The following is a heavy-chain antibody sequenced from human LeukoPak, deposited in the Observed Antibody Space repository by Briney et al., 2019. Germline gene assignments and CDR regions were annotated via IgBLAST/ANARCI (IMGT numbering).Heavy chain of an antibody. Sequence: PSETLSLTCTVSGGSISSYYWSWIRQPAGKGLEWIGRIYTSGSTNYNPSLKSQVTMSVDTSKNQFSLKLSSVTAADTAVYYCARASEEYYYDSSGYPIEVWGQGTLVTVAS. CDR3: ARASEEYYYDSSGYPIEV. CDR2: IYTSGST. CDR1: GGSISSYY. V-gene: IGHV4-4*07. D-gene: IGHD3-22*01. J-gene: IGHJ4*02.